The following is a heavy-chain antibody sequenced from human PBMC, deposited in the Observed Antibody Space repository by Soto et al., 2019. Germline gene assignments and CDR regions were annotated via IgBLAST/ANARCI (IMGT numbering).Heavy chain of an antibody. Sequence: ASVKVSCKVSGYALAELSMQWVRQAPGKGLEWMGGFDPEDGETIYAQKFQGRVTMTEDTSTDTAYMELSSLRSEDTAVYYCATEGFSIPGFDPWGQGTLVTVSS. V-gene: IGHV1-24*01. CDR3: ATEGFSIPGFDP. J-gene: IGHJ5*02. D-gene: IGHD2-2*01. CDR1: GYALAELS. CDR2: FDPEDGET.